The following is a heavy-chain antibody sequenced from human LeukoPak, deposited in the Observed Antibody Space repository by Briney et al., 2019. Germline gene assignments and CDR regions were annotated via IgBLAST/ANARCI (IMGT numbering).Heavy chain of an antibody. V-gene: IGHV3-23*01. Sequence: PGGSLRLSCAASGFTFSSYAMSWVRQAPGKGLEWVSAISGSGGSTYYADSVKGRFTISRDNSKNTLYLQMNSLRAEDTAVYYCAKDGEYSYGYSFLPVLEVFVGNWFDPWGQGTLVTVSS. CDR2: ISGSGGST. CDR3: AKDGEYSYGYSFLPVLEVFVGNWFDP. J-gene: IGHJ5*02. D-gene: IGHD5-18*01. CDR1: GFTFSSYA.